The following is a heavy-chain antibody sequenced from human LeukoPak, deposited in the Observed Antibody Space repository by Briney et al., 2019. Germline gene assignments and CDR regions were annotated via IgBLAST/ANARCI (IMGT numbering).Heavy chain of an antibody. V-gene: IGHV1-24*01. CDR3: ATLSGYCSSTSCYAVDY. CDR1: GYTLTELS. J-gene: IGHJ4*02. CDR2: FDPEDGET. D-gene: IGHD2-2*01. Sequence: ASVKVSCKVSGYTLTELSMHWVRQAPGKGREWMGGFDPEDGETIYAQKFQGRVTMTEDTSTDTAYMELSSLRSEDTAVYYCATLSGYCSSTSCYAVDYWGQGTLVTVSS.